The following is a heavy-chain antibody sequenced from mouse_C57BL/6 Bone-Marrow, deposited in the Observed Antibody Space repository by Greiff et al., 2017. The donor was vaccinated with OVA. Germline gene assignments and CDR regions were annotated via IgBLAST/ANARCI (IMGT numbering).Heavy chain of an antibody. Sequence: EVNVVESGGGLVKPGGSLKLSCAASGFTFSSYAMSWVRQTPEKRLEWVAPISDGGSYTYYPDNVQGRFTLSRDNAKNNLNLQMSHLKSEDTAMDYWARDPDSSGYGFAYWGQGTLVTVAA. CDR3: ARDPDSSGYGFAY. D-gene: IGHD3-2*02. V-gene: IGHV5-4*01. J-gene: IGHJ3*01. CDR1: GFTFSSYA. CDR2: ISDGGSYT.